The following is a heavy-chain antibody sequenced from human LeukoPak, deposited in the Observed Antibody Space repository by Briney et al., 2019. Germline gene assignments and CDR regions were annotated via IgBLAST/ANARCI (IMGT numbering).Heavy chain of an antibody. V-gene: IGHV3-23*01. D-gene: IGHD6-19*01. CDR3: AKPTVAVAGTRWFDP. CDR2: ISSSGGGT. CDR1: GFTFSSYD. J-gene: IGHJ5*02. Sequence: PGGSLRLSCAASGFTFSSYDMHWVRQATGKGLEWVSAISSSGGGTYYADSVKGRFTISRDNSKNTLYLQMNGLRAEDTAVYYCAKPTVAVAGTRWFDPWGQGTLVTVSS.